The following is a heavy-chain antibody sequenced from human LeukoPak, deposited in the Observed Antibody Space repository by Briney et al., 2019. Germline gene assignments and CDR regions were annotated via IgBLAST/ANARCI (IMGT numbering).Heavy chain of an antibody. J-gene: IGHJ4*02. CDR2: TNPNTGGT. CDR3: ARAPMIVVVFPPRLDF. Sequence: EASVKVSCKTSGYTFTGYYMHWVRQAPGQGLEWMGWTNPNTGGTNYAQKFQGRVTMTSDTSISTAYMELSSLKSDDTAMYYCARAPMIVVVFPPRLDFWGQGTLVTVSS. CDR1: GYTFTGYY. D-gene: IGHD3-22*01. V-gene: IGHV1-2*02.